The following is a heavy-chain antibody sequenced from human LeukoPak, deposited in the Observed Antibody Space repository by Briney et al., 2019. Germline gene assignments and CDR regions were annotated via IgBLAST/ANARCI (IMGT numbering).Heavy chain of an antibody. CDR2: INDNGGRT. D-gene: IGHD1-26*01. CDR1: GFTFSRYA. J-gene: IGHJ4*02. V-gene: IGHV3-64D*09. CDR3: VKDVGGSYAFDY. Sequence: GGCLRLSCSASGFTFSRYAMHWVRQAPGKGLEYVSGINDNGGRTHYGDSVKGRFSISRDNSKNTLHLQMSTLRAEDTALYYCVKDVGGSYAFDYWGQGILVTV.